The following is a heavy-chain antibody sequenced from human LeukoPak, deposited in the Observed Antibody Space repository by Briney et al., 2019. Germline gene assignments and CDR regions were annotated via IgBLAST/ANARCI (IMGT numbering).Heavy chain of an antibody. CDR2: IYYSGST. CDR3: ARYIAAADPYYYYGMDV. Sequence: PSETLSLTCTVSGGSINSYYWSWIRQPPGKGLEWIGYIYYSGSTNYNPSLKSRVTISVDTSKNQFSLKLNSVTAADTAVYYCARYIAAADPYYYYGMDVWGQGTTVTVSS. CDR1: GGSINSYY. J-gene: IGHJ6*02. V-gene: IGHV4-59*08. D-gene: IGHD6-13*01.